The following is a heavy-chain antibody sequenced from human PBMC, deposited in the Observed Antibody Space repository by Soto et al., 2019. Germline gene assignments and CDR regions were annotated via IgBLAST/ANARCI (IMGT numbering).Heavy chain of an antibody. CDR2: ISGSGVST. Sequence: HPGGSLRLSCAASGFTFNNYAMTWVRQAPGKGLEWVSGISGSGVSTYYAESVKGRFTISRDNSKNTLYLQMKILRAEDTAVYYCAKVGRDGFRDGMDVWGQGTTVTAP. CDR1: GFTFNNYA. V-gene: IGHV3-23*01. CDR3: AKVGRDGFRDGMDV. J-gene: IGHJ6*02.